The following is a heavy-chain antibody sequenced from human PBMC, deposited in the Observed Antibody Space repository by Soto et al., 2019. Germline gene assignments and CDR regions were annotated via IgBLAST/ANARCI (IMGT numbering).Heavy chain of an antibody. Sequence: SETLSLTCTVSGGSISGGVHSWSWIRQPPGKGLEWIGHIFDSGSTYYNPSLKSRLTISVDTSKNQFSLRLSSVTAADTAVYYCAIEIMPLTDDWYLDLGVRGTLLTAAS. J-gene: IGHJ2*01. D-gene: IGHD2-2*01. CDR3: AIEIMPLTDDWYLDL. V-gene: IGHV4-30-4*01. CDR2: IFDSGST. CDR1: GGSISGGVHS.